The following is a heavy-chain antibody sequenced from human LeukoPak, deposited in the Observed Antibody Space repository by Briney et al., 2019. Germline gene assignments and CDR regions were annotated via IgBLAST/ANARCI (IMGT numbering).Heavy chain of an antibody. Sequence: GGSLRLSCAASGFTFSSYEMNWVRQAPGKGLEWVSYISSSGSTIYYADSVKGRFTISRDNAKNSLYLQMNSLRAEDTAVYYCARDSLYSGRYYFDYWGQGTLVTVSS. D-gene: IGHD1-26*01. J-gene: IGHJ4*02. CDR2: ISSSGSTI. V-gene: IGHV3-48*03. CDR1: GFTFSSYE. CDR3: ARDSLYSGRYYFDY.